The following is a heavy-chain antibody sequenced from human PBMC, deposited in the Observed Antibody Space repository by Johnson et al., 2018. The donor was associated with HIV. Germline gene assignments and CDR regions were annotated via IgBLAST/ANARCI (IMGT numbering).Heavy chain of an antibody. J-gene: IGHJ3*02. CDR1: GFTFSSYA. D-gene: IGHD6-6*01. Sequence: VQLVESGGGLVQPGGSLRLSCAASGFTFSSYAMSWVRQAPGKGLEWVSAISGSGGSTYYADSVKGRFTISRDNSKNTLYLQMKGLRAEDTAVYYCAKVLAGIAARPLTFDAFDIWGQGTMVTVSS. CDR2: ISGSGGST. CDR3: AKVLAGIAARPLTFDAFDI. V-gene: IGHV3-23*04.